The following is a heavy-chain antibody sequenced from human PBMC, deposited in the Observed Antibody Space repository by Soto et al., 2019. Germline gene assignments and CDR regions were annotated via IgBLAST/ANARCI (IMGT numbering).Heavy chain of an antibody. CDR1: GYTFTSYG. CDR3: ARVKDPTVVTPPLFDY. J-gene: IGHJ4*01. CDR2: ISAYNGNT. V-gene: IGHV1-18*01. D-gene: IGHD4-17*01. Sequence: ASVKVSCKASGYTFTSYGISWVRQAPGQGLEWMGWISAYNGNTNYAQKLQGRVTITRDTSASTAYMELTSLRSEDTAVYYCARVKDPTVVTPPLFDYWG.